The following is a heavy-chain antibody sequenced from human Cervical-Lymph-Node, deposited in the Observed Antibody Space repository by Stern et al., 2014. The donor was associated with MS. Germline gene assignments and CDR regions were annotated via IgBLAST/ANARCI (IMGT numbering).Heavy chain of an antibody. CDR3: SRDRAAYDSSGYYDGRDAFDI. J-gene: IGHJ3*02. Sequence: QVQLQESGPGLVKPSETLSLNCTVSGVSVSSENYYWSWVRQPPGKGLEWIGHIYNTGSTNYNPSLRSRLTISLDTSKNQFSLKLSAVTAADTAVYYCSRDRAAYDSSGYYDGRDAFDIWGQGTSVTVSS. D-gene: IGHD3-22*01. V-gene: IGHV4-61*01. CDR2: IYNTGST. CDR1: GVSVSSENYY.